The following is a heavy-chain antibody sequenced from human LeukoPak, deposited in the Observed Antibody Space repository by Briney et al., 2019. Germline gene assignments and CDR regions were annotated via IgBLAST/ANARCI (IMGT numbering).Heavy chain of an antibody. V-gene: IGHV3-66*01. CDR3: ARDPVTYYYDSSGYSTYYYYGMDV. Sequence: GGSLRLSCAASGFTVSSNYMSWVRQAPGKGLEWVSVIYSGGSTYYADSVKGGFTISRDNSKNTLYLQMNSLRAEDTAVYYCARDPVTYYYDSSGYSTYYYYGMDVWGQGTTVTVSS. D-gene: IGHD3-22*01. J-gene: IGHJ6*02. CDR2: IYSGGST. CDR1: GFTVSSNY.